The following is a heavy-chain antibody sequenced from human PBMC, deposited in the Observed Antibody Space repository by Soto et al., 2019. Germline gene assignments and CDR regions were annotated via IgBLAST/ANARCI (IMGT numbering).Heavy chain of an antibody. CDR2: IYYSGST. J-gene: IGHJ6*03. Sequence: SETLSLTCTVSGGSISSYYWSWIRQPPGKGLEWIGYIYYSGSTNYNPSLKSRVTISVDTSKNQFSLKLSSVTAADTAVYYCARHYGDYYYYYYMDVWGKGTMVTVSS. D-gene: IGHD4-17*01. CDR3: ARHYGDYYYYYYMDV. V-gene: IGHV4-59*08. CDR1: GGSISSYY.